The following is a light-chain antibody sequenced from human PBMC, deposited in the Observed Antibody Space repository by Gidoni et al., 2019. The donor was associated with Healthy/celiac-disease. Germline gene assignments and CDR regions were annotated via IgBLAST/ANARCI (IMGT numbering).Light chain of an antibody. V-gene: IGLV2-14*03. CDR1: SSDVGGYNY. Sequence: QSALTQPASVSGSPVQSSTISCTGNSSDVGGYNYVSWYQQHPGKAPKLMIYDVSNRPSGVSNRFSGSKSGNTASLTISGLQAEDEADYYCSSYTSSSTLVVFGGGTKLTVL. J-gene: IGLJ2*01. CDR2: DVS. CDR3: SSYTSSSTLVV.